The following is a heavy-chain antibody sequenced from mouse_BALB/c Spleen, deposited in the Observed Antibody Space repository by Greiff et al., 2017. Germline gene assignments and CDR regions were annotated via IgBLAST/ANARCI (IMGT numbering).Heavy chain of an antibody. J-gene: IGHJ3*01. Sequence: QVQLKESGAELAKPGASVEMSRKASGYPFTSLWMHWVKQRPGQGLEWIGYINPSTGYTEYNQKFKDKATLTADKSSSTAYMQLSSLTSEDSAVYYCARCGYYGFAYWGQGTLVTVSA. CDR3: ARCGYYGFAY. CDR1: GYPFTSLW. CDR2: INPSTGYT. D-gene: IGHD1-1*01. V-gene: IGHV1-7*01.